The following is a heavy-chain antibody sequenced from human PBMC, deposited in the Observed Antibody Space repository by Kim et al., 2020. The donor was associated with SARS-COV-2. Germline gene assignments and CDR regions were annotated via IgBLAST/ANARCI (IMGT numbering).Heavy chain of an antibody. J-gene: IGHJ4*02. V-gene: IGHV3-30-3*01. CDR3: ARWSGSSLDY. D-gene: IGHD1-26*01. CDR2: ISYDGSNK. Sequence: GGSLRRSCAASGFTFSSCAIHWVRQAPGKGLEWVAVISYDGSNKYYADSVKGRFTISRDNSKNTLYLQMNSLRAEDTAVYYCARWSGSSLDYWGQGTLVT. CDR1: GFTFSSCA.